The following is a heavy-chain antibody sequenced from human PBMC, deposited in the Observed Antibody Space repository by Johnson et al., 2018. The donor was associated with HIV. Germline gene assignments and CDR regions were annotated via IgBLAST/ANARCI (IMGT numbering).Heavy chain of an antibody. J-gene: IGHJ3*02. D-gene: IGHD6-19*01. CDR2: IYSGGST. V-gene: IGHV3-66*03. CDR1: GFTVSSNY. CDR3: VQGVPNPAGAFDI. Sequence: VQLVESGGGLIQPGGSLRLSCAASGFTVSSNYMSWVRQAPGKGLEWVSVIYSGGSTYYADSVKGRFTISRDNSTNTLYLQMNSLRPEDTAVYYCVQGVPNPAGAFDIWGQGTMVTVSS.